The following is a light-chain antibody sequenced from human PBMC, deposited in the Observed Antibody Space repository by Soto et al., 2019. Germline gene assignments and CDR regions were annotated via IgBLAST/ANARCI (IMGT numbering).Light chain of an antibody. CDR2: GAT. CDR1: QGISSW. Sequence: DIAMTQTPSFVSASLGDRVTITCRARQGISSWLAWYQQKPGQAPKLLIYGATILQSGVPARFSGSESGTEFSLTISSLQPEDFATYFCQQSSDFPLTFGGGTKVDIK. V-gene: IGKV1-12*01. CDR3: QQSSDFPLT. J-gene: IGKJ4*01.